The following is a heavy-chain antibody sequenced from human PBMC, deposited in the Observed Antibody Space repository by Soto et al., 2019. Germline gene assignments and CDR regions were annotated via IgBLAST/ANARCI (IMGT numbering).Heavy chain of an antibody. CDR1: GGTFSTYT. CDR2: IIPMLDIT. D-gene: IGHD6-13*01. CDR3: TLGSWSAETFDI. Sequence: QVQLVQSGAEVKKPGSSVKVSCKASGGTFSTYTIIWVRQAPGQGLEWMGGIIPMLDITNNAQRFQGRVTITADKSTSTAYLELSSLRSEDTAVYYCTLGSWSAETFDIWGRGTMVTVSS. J-gene: IGHJ3*02. V-gene: IGHV1-69*02.